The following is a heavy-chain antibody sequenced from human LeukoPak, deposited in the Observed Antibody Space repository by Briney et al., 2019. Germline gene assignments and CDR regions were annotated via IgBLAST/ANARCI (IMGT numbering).Heavy chain of an antibody. V-gene: IGHV3-30*04. CDR2: ISYDGSNK. J-gene: IGHJ4*02. Sequence: GRSLRLSCAASGFTFSSYAMHWVRQAPGKGLEWVAVISYDGSNKYYADSVKGRFTISRDNSKNTLYLQMNRLRAEDTAVYYCVRKASPPDYDSSGYYSPGYFDYWGQGTLVTVSS. CDR1: GFTFSSYA. D-gene: IGHD3-22*01. CDR3: VRKASPPDYDSSGYYSPGYFDY.